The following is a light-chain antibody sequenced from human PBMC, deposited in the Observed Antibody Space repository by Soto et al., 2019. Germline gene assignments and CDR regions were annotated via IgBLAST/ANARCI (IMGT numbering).Light chain of an antibody. Sequence: AIQVTQSPSSLSASVGDRVTMTCRASQDIRGALAWYQQKSGKPPNLLIYDVSTLEGGVPSRFSGSGSGTEFTLTISSLQPEDFGTYYCHQFNSYPITFGHGTRLEIK. CDR3: HQFNSYPIT. CDR1: QDIRGA. CDR2: DVS. V-gene: IGKV1-13*02. J-gene: IGKJ5*01.